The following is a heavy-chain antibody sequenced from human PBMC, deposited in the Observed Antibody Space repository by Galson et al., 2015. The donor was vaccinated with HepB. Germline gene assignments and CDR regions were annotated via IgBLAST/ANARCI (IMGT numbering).Heavy chain of an antibody. D-gene: IGHD3-22*01. J-gene: IGHJ3*02. V-gene: IGHV1-24*01. CDR3: ATESGYYDSSGYGNHAFDI. Sequence: SVKVSCKVSGYTLTELSMHWVRQAPGKGLEWMGGFDPEDGETIYAQKFQGRVTMTEDTSTDTAYMELSSLRSEDTAVYYCATESGYYDSSGYGNHAFDIWGQGTMVTVSS. CDR2: FDPEDGET. CDR1: GYTLTELS.